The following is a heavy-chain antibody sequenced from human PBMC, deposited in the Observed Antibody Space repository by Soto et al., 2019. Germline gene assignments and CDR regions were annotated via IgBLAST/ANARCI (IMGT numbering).Heavy chain of an antibody. J-gene: IGHJ6*03. V-gene: IGHV4-4*02. CDR3: AREVVVVVAATNLDPYYYYYMDV. CDR2: IYHSGST. D-gene: IGHD2-15*01. CDR1: SGSISSSNW. Sequence: PSETLSLTCAVSSGSISSSNWWSWVRQPPGKGLEWIGEIYHSGSTNYNPSLKSRVTISVDKSKNQFSLKLSSVTAADTAVYYCAREVVVVVAATNLDPYYYYYMDVWGKGTTVTVSS.